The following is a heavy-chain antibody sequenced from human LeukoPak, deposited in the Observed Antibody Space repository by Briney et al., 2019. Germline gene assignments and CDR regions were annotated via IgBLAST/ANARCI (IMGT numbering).Heavy chain of an antibody. Sequence: ASVKVSCKASGYTFTSYDINWVRQATGQGLEWMGWMNPNSGNTGYAQKFQGRVTITSNTYITTDYMELSSLRSEATTVYYCARGQSRSTMIVVVNLYYYYYMDVWGKGTTVTVSS. CDR2: MNPNSGNT. V-gene: IGHV1-8*03. D-gene: IGHD3-22*01. CDR1: GYTFTSYD. CDR3: ARGQSRSTMIVVVNLYYYYYMDV. J-gene: IGHJ6*03.